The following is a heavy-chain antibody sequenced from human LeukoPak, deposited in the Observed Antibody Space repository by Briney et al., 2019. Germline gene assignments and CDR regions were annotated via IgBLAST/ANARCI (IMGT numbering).Heavy chain of an antibody. CDR1: GGSFSGYY. J-gene: IGHJ4*02. D-gene: IGHD6-13*01. V-gene: IGHV4-34*01. CDR3: ATRKVRYSSSWYTRVQYYFDY. CDR2: INHSGST. Sequence: SETLSLTCAVYGGSFSGYYWSWIRQPPGKGLEWIGEINHSGSTNYNPSLKSRVTISVDTSKNQFSLKLSSVTAVDTAVYYCATRKVRYSSSWYTRVQYYFDYWGQGTLVTVSS.